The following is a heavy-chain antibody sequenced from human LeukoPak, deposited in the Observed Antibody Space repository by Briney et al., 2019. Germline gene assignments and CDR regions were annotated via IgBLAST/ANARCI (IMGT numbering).Heavy chain of an antibody. Sequence: SETLSLTCTVSGGSISSYYWSWIRQPAGKGLEWIGRIYTSGSTNYNPSLKSRVTIPVDTSKNQFSLRLNSVTTADTAVYYCARDDYRGVTNFDPWGQGTLVTVSS. V-gene: IGHV4-4*07. D-gene: IGHD3-10*01. CDR2: IYTSGST. CDR3: ARDDYRGVTNFDP. J-gene: IGHJ5*02. CDR1: GGSISSYY.